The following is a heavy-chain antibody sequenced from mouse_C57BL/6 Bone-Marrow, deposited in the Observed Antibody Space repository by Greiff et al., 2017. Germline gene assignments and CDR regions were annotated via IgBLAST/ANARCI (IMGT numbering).Heavy chain of an antibody. V-gene: IGHV1-18*01. D-gene: IGHD1-1*01. CDR2: INPNNGGT. CDR1: GYTFTDYN. Sequence: EVQLQQSGPELVKPGASVKIPCKASGYTFTDYNMDWVKQSHGKSLEWIGDINPNNGGTIYNQKFKGKATLTVDTSSSTAYMELRSLTSEDTAVYYCARRRVGVLYAMDYWGQGTSVTVSS. CDR3: ARRRVGVLYAMDY. J-gene: IGHJ4*01.